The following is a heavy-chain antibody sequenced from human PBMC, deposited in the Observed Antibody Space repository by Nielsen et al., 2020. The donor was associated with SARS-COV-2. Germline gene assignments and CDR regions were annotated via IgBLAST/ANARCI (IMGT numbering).Heavy chain of an antibody. V-gene: IGHV1-2*04. CDR2: INPHSGGT. CDR1: GYTFPRYY. D-gene: IGHD2-15*01. Sequence: SVTVSCKASGYTFPRYYMHWLRQAPGQGLEWMGCINPHSGGTNYAQKFQGWVTMTRDTSISTAYMELSRLRTDDTAVYYCARGRTLVDCSGGSCPFDPWGQGTLVTVSS. J-gene: IGHJ5*02. CDR3: ARGRTLVDCSGGSCPFDP.